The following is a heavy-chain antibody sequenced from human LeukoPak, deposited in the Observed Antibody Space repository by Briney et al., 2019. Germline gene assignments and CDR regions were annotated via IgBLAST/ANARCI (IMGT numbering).Heavy chain of an antibody. J-gene: IGHJ6*02. V-gene: IGHV1-18*01. Sequence: GASVKVSCKASGYTFTSYGISWVRQAPGQGLEWMGWISAYNGNTNYAQKLQGRVTMTTDTSTSTAYMELRSLRSDDTAVYYCAREQLVAAGYYYYGMDVWGQGTTVTVSS. CDR3: AREQLVAAGYYYYGMDV. D-gene: IGHD6-13*01. CDR2: ISAYNGNT. CDR1: GYTFTSYG.